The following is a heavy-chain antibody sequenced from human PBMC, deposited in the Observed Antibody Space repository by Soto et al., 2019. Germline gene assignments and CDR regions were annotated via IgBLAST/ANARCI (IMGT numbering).Heavy chain of an antibody. CDR1: GGSVSSGSYY. CDR3: AREGFTYDDDYGDFAGYGMDV. J-gene: IGHJ6*02. D-gene: IGHD4-17*01. Sequence: SETLSLTCTVSGGSVSSGSYYWSWIRQPPGKGLEWIGYIYYSGSTNYNPSLKSRVTISVDTSKNQFSLKLSSVTAADTAVYYCAREGFTYDDDYGDFAGYGMDVWGQGTTVTVSS. V-gene: IGHV4-61*01. CDR2: IYYSGST.